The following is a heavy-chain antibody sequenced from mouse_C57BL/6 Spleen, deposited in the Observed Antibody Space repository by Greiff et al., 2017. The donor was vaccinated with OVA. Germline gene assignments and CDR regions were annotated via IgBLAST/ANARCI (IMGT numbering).Heavy chain of an antibody. CDR3: ARSVDYYGGYFDV. D-gene: IGHD1-1*01. CDR1: GYAFTNYL. J-gene: IGHJ1*03. CDR2: INPGSGGT. Sequence: QVQLQQSGAELVRPGTSVKVSCKASGYAFTNYLIEWVKQRPGQGLEWIGVINPGSGGTNYNEKFKGKATLTADKSSSTAYMQLSSLTSEDSAVYFCARSVDYYGGYFDVWGTGTTVTVSS. V-gene: IGHV1-54*01.